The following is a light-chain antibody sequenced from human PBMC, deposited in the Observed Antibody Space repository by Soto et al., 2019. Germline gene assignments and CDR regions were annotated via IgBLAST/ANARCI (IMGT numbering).Light chain of an antibody. CDR2: TAS. Sequence: DIQMTQSPSSLSASVGDRVTITSRASQSISSYLSWYQQKPGKAPNLLIYTASSLQSGVPSRFSGSGSGTDFTLTISSLQPEDFATYYCQQTYSTPRTFGQGTKVEIK. CDR1: QSISSY. J-gene: IGKJ1*01. V-gene: IGKV1-39*01. CDR3: QQTYSTPRT.